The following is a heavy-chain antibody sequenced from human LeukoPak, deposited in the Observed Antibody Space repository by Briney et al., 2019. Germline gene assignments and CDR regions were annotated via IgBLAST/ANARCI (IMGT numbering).Heavy chain of an antibody. CDR3: ASLADCGGDCYHYFDY. CDR2: IKKDGSGK. J-gene: IGHJ4*02. Sequence: GGSLRLSCAASGFTFSSYWMSWVRQAPGKGLEWVANIKKDGSGKYYVDSVKGLFTISRDNAKNSLFLQMNSLRAEDTAVYYCASLADCGGDCYHYFDYWGQGTLVTVSS. CDR1: GFTFSSYW. V-gene: IGHV3-7*01. D-gene: IGHD2-21*02.